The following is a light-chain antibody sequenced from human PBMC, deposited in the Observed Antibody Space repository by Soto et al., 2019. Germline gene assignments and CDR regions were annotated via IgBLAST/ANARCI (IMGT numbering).Light chain of an antibody. CDR1: SSNLGAGYD. CDR2: GIR. Sequence: QAVVTQPPSVSGAPGQRVTLSCTGNSSNLGAGYDVHWYQQLPGAAPKLVIFGIRNRPSGVPERFSGSKSGTSASLAITGLQAEDEADYYCQAYDYSLTASVFGGGTKLTVL. V-gene: IGLV1-40*01. CDR3: QAYDYSLTASV. J-gene: IGLJ3*02.